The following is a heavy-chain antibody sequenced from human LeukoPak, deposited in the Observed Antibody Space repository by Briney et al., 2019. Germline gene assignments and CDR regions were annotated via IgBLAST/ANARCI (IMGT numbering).Heavy chain of an antibody. CDR2: INSDGTST. Sequence: GGSLRLSCAASRFTFSIYWMHWVRQAPGKGLVWVSRINSDGTSTTYADSVKGRFTISRDNAKNTLYLQMNSLRAEDTAVYYCARDPSATVTTYYWGQGTLVTVSS. CDR3: ARDPSATVTTYY. D-gene: IGHD4-17*01. V-gene: IGHV3-74*01. CDR1: RFTFSIYW. J-gene: IGHJ4*02.